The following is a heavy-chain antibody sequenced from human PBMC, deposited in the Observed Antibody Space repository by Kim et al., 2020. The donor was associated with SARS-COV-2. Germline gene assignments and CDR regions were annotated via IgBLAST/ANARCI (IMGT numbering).Heavy chain of an antibody. Sequence: SETLSLTCTVSGGSISSYYWSWIRQPPGKGLEWIGSIYNSVSTNYNPSLKGRVTISVDTSKNQFSLKLSSVTAADTAVYYCARAQEGYSSSWYIDYWGQGTLFTSPQ. D-gene: IGHD6-13*01. CDR1: GGSISSYY. J-gene: IGHJ4*02. CDR2: IYNSVST. V-gene: IGHV4-59*01. CDR3: ARAQEGYSSSWYIDY.